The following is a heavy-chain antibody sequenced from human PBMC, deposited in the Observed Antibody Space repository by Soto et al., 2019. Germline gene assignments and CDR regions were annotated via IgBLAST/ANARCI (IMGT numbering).Heavy chain of an antibody. V-gene: IGHV3-30-3*01. Sequence: PGGSLRLSCAASGFTFSSYAMHWVRQAPGKGLEWVAVISYDGSNKYYADSVKGRFTISRDNSKNTLYLQMNSLRAEDTAVYYCARGPGLNYDFWSGYPKDYYYGMDVWGQGTTVTVSS. D-gene: IGHD3-3*01. CDR2: ISYDGSNK. CDR3: ARGPGLNYDFWSGYPKDYYYGMDV. CDR1: GFTFSSYA. J-gene: IGHJ6*02.